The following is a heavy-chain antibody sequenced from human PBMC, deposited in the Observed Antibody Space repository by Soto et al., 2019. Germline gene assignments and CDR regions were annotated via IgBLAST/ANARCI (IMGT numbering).Heavy chain of an antibody. D-gene: IGHD2-2*01. J-gene: IGHJ4*02. V-gene: IGHV4-39*01. CDR1: GGSISSISYS. CDR3: ARVDIAVVPSNTFDY. Sequence: QLQLQESGPGLVKPSETLSLTCTVSGGSISSISYSWGWIRQPPGKGLAWIGSIKYIGHPFYNPSLKSRVTMSVNTSKNRVSLRLSCVTAAETAVYYCARVDIAVVPSNTFDYWGQGTLVTVSS. CDR2: IKYIGHP.